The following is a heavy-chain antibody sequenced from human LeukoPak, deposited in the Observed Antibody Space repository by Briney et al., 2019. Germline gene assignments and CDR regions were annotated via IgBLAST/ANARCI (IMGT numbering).Heavy chain of an antibody. CDR1: GDSVTSRGYS. CDR2: ISYSGDT. V-gene: IGHV4-31*03. Sequence: SETLSLTCTVSGDSVTSRGYSWTWIRQPPGKGLEWIGYISYSGDTHYNSSLKSRLTISVDASKNQFSLRLTSVTAADTAVYFCARDVLLTSSPDAFDIWGRGTMVLVSA. CDR3: ARDVLLTSSPDAFDI. D-gene: IGHD2-21*02. J-gene: IGHJ3*02.